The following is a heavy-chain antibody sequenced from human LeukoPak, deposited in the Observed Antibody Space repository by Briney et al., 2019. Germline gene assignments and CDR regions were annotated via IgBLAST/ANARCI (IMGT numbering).Heavy chain of an antibody. V-gene: IGHV3-9*01. J-gene: IGHJ3*02. D-gene: IGHD5-12*01. Sequence: GGSLRLSCAASGFTFDDYAMHWVRQAPGKGLEWVSGISWNSGSIGYADSVKGRFTISRDNAKNSLYLQMNSLRAEDTALYYCAKDSTSSEWLRYDAFDIWGQGTMVTVSS. CDR1: GFTFDDYA. CDR3: AKDSTSSEWLRYDAFDI. CDR2: ISWNSGSI.